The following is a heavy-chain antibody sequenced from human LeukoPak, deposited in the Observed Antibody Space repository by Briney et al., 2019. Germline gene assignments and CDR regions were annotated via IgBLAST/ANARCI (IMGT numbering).Heavy chain of an antibody. CDR2: INPNSGGT. CDR3: ARALETFYFYDSSGPFDY. V-gene: IGHV1-2*02. J-gene: IGHJ4*02. D-gene: IGHD3-22*01. Sequence: ASVKVSCKASGYTFTSYGISWVRQAPGQGLEWMGWINPNSGGTNYAQKFQGRVTMTRDTSISTAYMELSSLRSGDTAVYYCARALETFYFYDSSGPFDYWGQGTLVTVSS. CDR1: GYTFTSYG.